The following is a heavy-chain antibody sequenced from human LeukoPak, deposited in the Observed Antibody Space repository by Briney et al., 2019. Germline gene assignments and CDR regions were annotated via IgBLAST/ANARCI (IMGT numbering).Heavy chain of an antibody. D-gene: IGHD3-9*01. CDR1: VFSFSIYA. CDR3: AKDRYFEWFFDY. Sequence: WGSLSLSCAASVFSFSIYAKSWVRQAPGKGLEWVSAISGSGGSTYYADSVKGRFTISRDNSKNTLYLQMNSLRAEDTAVYYCAKDRYFEWFFDYWGQGTLVTVSS. J-gene: IGHJ4*02. CDR2: ISGSGGST. V-gene: IGHV3-23*01.